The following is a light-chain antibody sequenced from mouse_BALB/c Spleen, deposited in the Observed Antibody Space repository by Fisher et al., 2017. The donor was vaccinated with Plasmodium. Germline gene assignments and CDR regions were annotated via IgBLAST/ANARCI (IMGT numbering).Light chain of an antibody. CDR2: YTS. V-gene: IGKV5-43*01. Sequence: DIVLTQTPVTLSVTPGDSVSLSCRASQTLSSNLHWYQQKSHESPRLLINYTSQSISVIPSRFSCSGSGTDFTFSINSVETEDFGMYFCQQSNRVPLTFGTGTKLELK. J-gene: IGKJ5*01. CDR1: QTLSSN. CDR3: QQSNRVPLT.